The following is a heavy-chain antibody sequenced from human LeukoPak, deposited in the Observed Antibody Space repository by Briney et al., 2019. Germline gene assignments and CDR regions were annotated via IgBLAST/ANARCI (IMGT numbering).Heavy chain of an antibody. Sequence: SETLSLTCAVYGGSFSGYYWSWIRQPPGKGLEWIGEINHSGSTNYNPSLKSRVTISVDTSKNQFSLKLSSVTAADTAVYYCASANQRYRPGTFRRGGPRWFDPWGQGTLVTVSS. J-gene: IGHJ5*02. D-gene: IGHD2/OR15-2a*01. V-gene: IGHV4-34*01. CDR2: INHSGST. CDR1: GGSFSGYY. CDR3: ASANQRYRPGTFRRGGPRWFDP.